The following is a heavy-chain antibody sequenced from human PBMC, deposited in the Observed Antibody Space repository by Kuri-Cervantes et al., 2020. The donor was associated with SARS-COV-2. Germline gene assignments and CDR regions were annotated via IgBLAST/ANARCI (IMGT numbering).Heavy chain of an antibody. CDR1: GFTFSIYA. V-gene: IGHV3-23*01. CDR2: ISGSGATT. J-gene: IGHJ4*02. Sequence: GESLKISCAPSGFTFSIYAMNWVRQGPRKGLEWVSGISGSGATTYYADSVKGRFTISRDNSKNTLYPQMDSLRADDTAVYYCVKDYYGSGINWIFDSGGQGALVTVSS. CDR3: VKDYYGSGINWIFDS. D-gene: IGHD3-10*01.